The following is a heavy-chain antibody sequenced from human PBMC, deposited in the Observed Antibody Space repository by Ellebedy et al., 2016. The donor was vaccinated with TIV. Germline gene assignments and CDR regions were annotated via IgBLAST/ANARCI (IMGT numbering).Heavy chain of an antibody. Sequence: GESLKISCAASGFVFSSYTMNWVRQAPGKGLEWVSFISDTSIYYADAVEGRFTISRDNAKNSLYLQMNSLRAEDTAVYYCARDLHFAFDYWGRGTLVTVSS. V-gene: IGHV3-21*01. CDR3: ARDLHFAFDY. CDR2: ISDTSI. J-gene: IGHJ4*02. CDR1: GFVFSSYT.